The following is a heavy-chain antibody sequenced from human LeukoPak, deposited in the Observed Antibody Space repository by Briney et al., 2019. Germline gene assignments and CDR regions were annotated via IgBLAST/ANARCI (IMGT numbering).Heavy chain of an antibody. D-gene: IGHD6-6*01. V-gene: IGHV1-69*06. Sequence: ASVKVSCKASGGTFSSYSISWVRQAPGQGLEWMGGIIPIFGTKKYAQKFQGRVTITADKSTTTAYMELSSLRSEDTAVYYCARESSSPGWFDPWGQGTLVTVSS. CDR1: GGTFSSYS. J-gene: IGHJ5*02. CDR2: IIPIFGTK. CDR3: ARESSSPGWFDP.